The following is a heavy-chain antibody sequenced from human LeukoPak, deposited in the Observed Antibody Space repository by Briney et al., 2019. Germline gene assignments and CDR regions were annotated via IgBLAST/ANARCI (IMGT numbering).Heavy chain of an antibody. CDR1: GFTVSSNY. D-gene: IGHD2-8*02. CDR3: ARLVPENYGMDV. V-gene: IGHV3-53*01. J-gene: IGHJ6*02. Sequence: GGSLRLSCVASGFTVSSNYMSWVRQAPGKGLEWVSVIYSGGSTYYADSVKGRFTISRDNSKNTLYLQMNSLRAEDTAVYYCARLVPENYGMDVWGQGTTVTVSS. CDR2: IYSGGST.